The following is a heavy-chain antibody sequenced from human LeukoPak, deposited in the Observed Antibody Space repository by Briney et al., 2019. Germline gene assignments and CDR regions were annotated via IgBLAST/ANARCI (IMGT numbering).Heavy chain of an antibody. CDR1: GGSISSYF. Sequence: SETLSLTCTVSGGSISSYFWSWIRQPPGKELEWIGYIYYTGSTKYNPSLRSRVTISVDTSKNQFSLKLSSVTAADTAVYYCARGTEILWRGDSGSFDYWGQGTLVTVSS. J-gene: IGHJ4*02. V-gene: IGHV4-59*01. CDR3: ARGTEILWRGDSGSFDY. CDR2: IYYTGST. D-gene: IGHD2-21*01.